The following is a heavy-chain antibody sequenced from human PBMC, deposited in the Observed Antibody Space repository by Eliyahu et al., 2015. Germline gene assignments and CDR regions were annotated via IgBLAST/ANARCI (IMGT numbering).Heavy chain of an antibody. CDR2: XYYSGST. CDR1: GXXXXXSSYY. V-gene: IGHV4-39*01. Sequence: QLQLQESGPGLVKPSETLSLTCXVSGXXXXXSSYYWGWLRQSPGKGLEWIGGXYYSGSTHYNPSLKSRVTVSMDKSKNQFSLKLSSVTAADTAVYYCTRHPNAARWAQPAGDWGQGTLVTVSS. J-gene: IGHJ4*02. CDR3: TRHPNAARWAQPAGD. D-gene: IGHD2-8*01.